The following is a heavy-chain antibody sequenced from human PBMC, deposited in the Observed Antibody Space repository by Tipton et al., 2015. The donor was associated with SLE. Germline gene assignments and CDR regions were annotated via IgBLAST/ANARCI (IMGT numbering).Heavy chain of an antibody. V-gene: IGHV4-34*01. J-gene: IGHJ4*02. CDR2: INHSGST. Sequence: TLSLTCAVYGGSFSGYYWSWIRQPPGKGLEWIGGINHSGSTNYNPSLKSRVTISVDTSKNQFSLKLSSVTAADTAVYYCARSGGVAAAGPFDYWGQGTLVTVS. CDR3: ARSGGVAAAGPFDY. D-gene: IGHD6-13*01. CDR1: GGSFSGYY.